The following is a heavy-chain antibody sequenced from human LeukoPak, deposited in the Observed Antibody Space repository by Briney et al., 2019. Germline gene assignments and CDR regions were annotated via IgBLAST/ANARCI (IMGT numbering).Heavy chain of an antibody. Sequence: SQTLSLTCPVSAGSISSRSYYWGWLRQPAGRGREWIGRIYTSGSTSYNPSLQSRVTISVDTSKNQFSLKLSSVTAADTAVHYCARVPSGLFWRDAFDIWGQGTMVTVPS. V-gene: IGHV4-61*02. CDR2: IYTSGST. J-gene: IGHJ3*02. CDR1: AGSISSRSYY. CDR3: ARVPSGLFWRDAFDI. D-gene: IGHD3-3*01.